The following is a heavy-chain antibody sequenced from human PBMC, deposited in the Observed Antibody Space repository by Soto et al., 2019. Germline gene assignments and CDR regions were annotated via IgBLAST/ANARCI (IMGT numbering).Heavy chain of an antibody. CDR1: GFTFSSYE. CDR3: ARDLVPRLRLESSSEFDY. Sequence: PGGSLRLSCAASGFTFSSYEMNWVRQAPGKGLEWVSYISSSGSTIYYADSVKGRFTISRDNAKNSLYLQMNSLRAEDTAVYYCARDLVPRLRLESSSEFDYWGQGTMVTVYS. D-gene: IGHD6-13*01. V-gene: IGHV3-48*03. J-gene: IGHJ4*02. CDR2: ISSSGSTI.